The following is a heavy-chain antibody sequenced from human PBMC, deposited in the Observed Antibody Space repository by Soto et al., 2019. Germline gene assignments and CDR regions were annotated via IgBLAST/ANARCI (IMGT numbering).Heavy chain of an antibody. V-gene: IGHV1-3*01. CDR2: INAGNGNT. J-gene: IGHJ4*02. Sequence: QVQLVQSGAEVKKPGASVKVSCKASGYTFTSYAMHWVRQAPGQRLEWMGWINAGNGNTKYSQKFQGRVTITRDTSASKAYMELRSLRSEDTAVYYCARGLNGYLHYFDYWGQGTLVTVSS. CDR1: GYTFTSYA. CDR3: ARGLNGYLHYFDY. D-gene: IGHD5-18*01.